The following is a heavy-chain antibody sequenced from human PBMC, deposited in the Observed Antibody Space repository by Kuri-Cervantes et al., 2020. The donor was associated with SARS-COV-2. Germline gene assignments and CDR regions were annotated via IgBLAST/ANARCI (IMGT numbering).Heavy chain of an antibody. CDR3: ARHSPASKSGWTLFDY. V-gene: IGHV4-39*01. CDR1: GGSFSGYY. CDR2: IYYSGST. D-gene: IGHD6-19*01. J-gene: IGHJ4*02. Sequence: GSLRLSCAVYGGSFSGYYWGWIRQPPGKGLEWIGSIYYSGSTYYNPSLKSRVTISVDTSKNQFSLKLSSVTAADTAVYYCARHSPASKSGWTLFDYWGQGTLVTVYS.